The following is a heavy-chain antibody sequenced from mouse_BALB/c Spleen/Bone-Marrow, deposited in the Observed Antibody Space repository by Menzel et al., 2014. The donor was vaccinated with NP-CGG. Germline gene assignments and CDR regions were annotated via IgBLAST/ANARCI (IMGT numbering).Heavy chain of an antibody. D-gene: IGHD1-2*01. CDR2: INPASSTI. V-gene: IGHV4-1*02. CDR1: GFDFSRYW. CDR3: AKNYYYGYVAY. J-gene: IGHJ3*01. Sequence: EVKLQESGGGLVQPVGSLKLSCAASGFDFSRYWMTWVRQAPGKGLEWIGEINPASSTINYTPSLKDKFIISRDNAKNTLYLQMSKVRSEDTALYYCAKNYYYGYVAYWGQGTLVTVSA.